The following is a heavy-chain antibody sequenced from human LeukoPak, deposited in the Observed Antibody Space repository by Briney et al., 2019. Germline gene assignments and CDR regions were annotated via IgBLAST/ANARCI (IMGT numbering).Heavy chain of an antibody. D-gene: IGHD6-19*01. V-gene: IGHV3-66*01. CDR3: ARDRDSSSHSGY. CDR1: GFTVSSNY. J-gene: IGHJ4*02. Sequence: GGSLRLSCAASGFTVSSNYMSWVRQGPGKGLEWVSIMYSNGNTYYADSVKGRFTISRDNSKNTLYLHMNSLRAEDTAVYYCARDRDSSSHSGYWGQGTLVTVSS. CDR2: MYSNGNT.